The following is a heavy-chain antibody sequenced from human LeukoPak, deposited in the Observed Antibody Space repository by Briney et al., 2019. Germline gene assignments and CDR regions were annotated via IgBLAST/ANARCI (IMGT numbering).Heavy chain of an antibody. CDR1: GFTFTSCD. CDR3: ARGITMVRGVGDNDYYYYGMDV. Sequence: ASVKVSCKASGFTFTSCDINWVRQATGQGLEWMGWMNPNSGNTGYAQKLQGRVTMTRNTSISTAYMELSSLRSEDTAVYHCARGITMVRGVGDNDYYYYGMDVWGQGTTVTVSS. D-gene: IGHD3-10*01. CDR2: MNPNSGNT. V-gene: IGHV1-8*01. J-gene: IGHJ6*02.